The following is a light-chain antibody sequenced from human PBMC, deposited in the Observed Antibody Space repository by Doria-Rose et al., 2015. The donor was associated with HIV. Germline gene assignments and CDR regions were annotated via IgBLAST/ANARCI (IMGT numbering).Light chain of an antibody. CDR1: QSVYYSSNNKNY. J-gene: IGKJ2*01. Sequence: TQSPDSLAVSLGARATINCKSSQSVYYSSNNKNYLAWYQQKPGQPPKLLIYWASSRDSGVPDRFSGSGSGTDFSLTISSLQAEDVAIYYCQQYYNTQYTVGQGTKLE. V-gene: IGKV4-1*01. CDR2: WAS. CDR3: QQYYNTQYT.